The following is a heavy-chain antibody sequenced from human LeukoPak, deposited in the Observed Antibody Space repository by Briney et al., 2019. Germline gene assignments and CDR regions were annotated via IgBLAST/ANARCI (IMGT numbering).Heavy chain of an antibody. CDR1: GFTFSSHG. CDR3: AKVGYTYGYRTPPEYFQH. J-gene: IGHJ1*01. Sequence: GGSLRLSCAASGFTFSSHGMSWVRQAPGKGLEWVSFIRGSGANTYYADSVKGRFTISRDNSKNTLYLQMNSLRAEDTAVYYCAKVGYTYGYRTPPEYFQHWGQGTLVTVSS. D-gene: IGHD5-18*01. CDR2: IRGSGANT. V-gene: IGHV3-23*01.